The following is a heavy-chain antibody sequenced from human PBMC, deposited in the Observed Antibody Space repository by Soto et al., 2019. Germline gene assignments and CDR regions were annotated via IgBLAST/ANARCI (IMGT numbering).Heavy chain of an antibody. CDR3: APRRLYGRYFDWLLSGWSISGIWFDP. J-gene: IGHJ5*02. CDR2: IYWDDDK. Sequence: GPTLVNPTQTLTLTCTFSGFSLSTSGVGVGWIRQPPGKALEWLALIYWDDDKRYSPSLKSRLTITKDTSKNQVVLTMTNMDPVDTATYYCAPRRLYGRYFDWLLSGWSISGIWFDPWGQGTLVTVSS. CDR1: GFSLSTSGVG. V-gene: IGHV2-5*02. D-gene: IGHD3-9*01.